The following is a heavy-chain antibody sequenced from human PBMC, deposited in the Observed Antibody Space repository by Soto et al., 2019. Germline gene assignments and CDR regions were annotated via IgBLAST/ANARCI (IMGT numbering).Heavy chain of an antibody. CDR3: AREDYDFWSGYSFYYYGMDV. V-gene: IGHV3-74*01. Sequence: GSLRLSCAASGFTFSSYWMHWVRQAPGKGLVWVSRINSDGSSTSYADSVKGRFTISRDNAKNTLYLQMNSLRAEDTAVYYCAREDYDFWSGYSFYYYGMDVWGQGTTVTVSS. CDR2: INSDGSST. J-gene: IGHJ6*02. D-gene: IGHD3-3*01. CDR1: GFTFSSYW.